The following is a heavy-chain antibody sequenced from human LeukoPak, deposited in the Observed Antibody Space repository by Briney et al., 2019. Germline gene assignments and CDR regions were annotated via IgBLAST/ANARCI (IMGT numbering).Heavy chain of an antibody. CDR2: ISGSDGST. D-gene: IGHD3-10*01. CDR1: GFTFSTYA. Sequence: GGSLRLSCAASGFTFSTYAMRWVRQAPGKGLEWVSSISGSDGSTYYADSVKGRFTISRDNSKNTPYLQMNSLRAEDTAVYYCAKGESHPKYYFDYWGQGTLVTVSS. CDR3: AKGESHPKYYFDY. V-gene: IGHV3-23*01. J-gene: IGHJ4*02.